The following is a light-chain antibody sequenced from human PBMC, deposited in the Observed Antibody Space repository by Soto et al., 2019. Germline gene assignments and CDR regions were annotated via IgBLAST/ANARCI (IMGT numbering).Light chain of an antibody. CDR2: ENN. Sequence: QSVVTQPPSGSEAPGQRVTISCTGSSSNIGAGYEAHWYQQVPGTAPKLLIYENNNRPSGVPDRFSGSKSGTSASLAITGLQAEDEAEYYCQSYDSSLSGYVFGTGTKLTVL. CDR3: QSYDSSLSGYV. CDR1: SSNIGAGYE. J-gene: IGLJ1*01. V-gene: IGLV1-40*01.